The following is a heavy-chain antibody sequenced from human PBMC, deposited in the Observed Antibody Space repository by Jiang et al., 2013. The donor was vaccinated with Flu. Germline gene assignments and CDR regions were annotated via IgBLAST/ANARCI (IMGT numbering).Heavy chain of an antibody. CDR2: SGSGGST. J-gene: IGHJ3*02. D-gene: IGHD2-2*01. CDR1: GFTFSSYA. V-gene: IGHV3-23*01. CDR3: AKGSDAHLNEAFDI. Sequence: CAASGFTFSSYAMSWVRQAPGKGWSGLIYSGSGGSTYYADSVKGRFTISKDNSKNTVSLQMNSLRAEDTAVYYCAKGSDAHLNEAFDIWGQGTMVTVSS.